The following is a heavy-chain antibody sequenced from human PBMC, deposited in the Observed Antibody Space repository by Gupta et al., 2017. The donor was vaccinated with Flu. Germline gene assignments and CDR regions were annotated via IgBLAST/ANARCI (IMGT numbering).Heavy chain of an antibody. J-gene: IGHJ4*02. D-gene: IGHD1-26*01. Sequence: VHLVESGGGLLQPGGSLRLTCVIAGFSLSASHMTWIRQVPGKGPGGISYIGRGGNTDYADAVRGRFTISRDKARESVVLQMNSWRDKDTALYYCARDRVWDFIYGAQGVLATVXS. V-gene: IGHV3-11*06. CDR3: ARDRVWDFIY. CDR2: IGRGGNT. CDR1: GFSLSASH.